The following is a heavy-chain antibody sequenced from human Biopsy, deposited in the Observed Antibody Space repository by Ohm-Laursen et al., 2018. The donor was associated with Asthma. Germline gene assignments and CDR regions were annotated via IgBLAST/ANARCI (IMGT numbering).Heavy chain of an antibody. CDR3: ARTYYDFLTGQVIDAFAI. D-gene: IGHD3-9*01. J-gene: IGHJ3*02. V-gene: IGHV1-3*01. CDR1: GCTFINYA. Sequence: ASVKVSCKASGCTFINYAIHWVRQAPGQRLEWMGWINAGNGNTKYSQKFQGRVTISRDTSASTAYMDLSSLRSEDTAVYYCARTYYDFLTGQVIDAFAIWGQGTMVTVSS. CDR2: INAGNGNT.